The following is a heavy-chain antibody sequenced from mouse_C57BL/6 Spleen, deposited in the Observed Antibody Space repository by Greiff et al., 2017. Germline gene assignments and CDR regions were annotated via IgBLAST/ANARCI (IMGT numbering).Heavy chain of an antibody. J-gene: IGHJ4*01. CDR2: ILPGSGNT. CDR3: ARTYGSSHYYYAMDY. CDR1: GYKFTGYW. Sequence: QVQLKQSGAELMRPGASVKLSCKATGYKFTGYWIEWVKQRPGHGLEWIGEILPGSGNTNYNEKFKGKATFTADTSSNTAYMQLSSLTTEDSAIYYCARTYGSSHYYYAMDYWGQGTSVTVAS. V-gene: IGHV1-9*01. D-gene: IGHD1-1*01.